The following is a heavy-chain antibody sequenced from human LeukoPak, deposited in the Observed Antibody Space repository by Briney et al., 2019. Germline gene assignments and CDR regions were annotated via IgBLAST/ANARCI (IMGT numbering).Heavy chain of an antibody. D-gene: IGHD3-22*01. Sequence: ASVKVSCKASGYTFTSYGISWVRQAPGQGLEWMGWISACNGNTNYAQKFQGRVTMTTDTSTSTAYMELRSLRSDDTAVYYCARDSLLYYYDSSGYSDFQHWGQGTLVTVSS. J-gene: IGHJ1*01. CDR3: ARDSLLYYYDSSGYSDFQH. CDR1: GYTFTSYG. V-gene: IGHV1-18*01. CDR2: ISACNGNT.